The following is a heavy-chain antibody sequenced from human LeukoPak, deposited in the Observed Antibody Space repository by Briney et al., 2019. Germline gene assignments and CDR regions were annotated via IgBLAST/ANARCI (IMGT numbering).Heavy chain of an antibody. CDR2: ISWNSGSI. CDR1: GFTFDDYA. D-gene: IGHD2-15*01. V-gene: IGHV3-9*01. Sequence: GGSLRLSCAASGFTFDDYAMHWVRQAPGKGLEWVSGISWNSGSIGYADSVKGRFTISRDNAKNSLYLQMNSLRAEDTALNYCAKDTHRYCSGGSCTKFDPWGQGTLVTVSS. J-gene: IGHJ5*02. CDR3: AKDTHRYCSGGSCTKFDP.